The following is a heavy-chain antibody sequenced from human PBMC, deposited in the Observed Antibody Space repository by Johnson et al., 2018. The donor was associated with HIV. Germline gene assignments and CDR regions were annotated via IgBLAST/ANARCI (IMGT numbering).Heavy chain of an antibody. D-gene: IGHD1-14*01. J-gene: IGHJ3*02. CDR3: ARGTTGQYHYDAFDI. Sequence: VQLVESGGGVVQPGRSLRLSCAASGFSFSRYWMTWVRQAPGKGLEWVANIKPDGSEKYYVDSVKGRFTISRDNAKNSLFLQMNSVRAEDTAVYYCARGTTGQYHYDAFDIWGQGTMVTVSS. CDR2: IKPDGSEK. V-gene: IGHV3-7*01. CDR1: GFSFSRYW.